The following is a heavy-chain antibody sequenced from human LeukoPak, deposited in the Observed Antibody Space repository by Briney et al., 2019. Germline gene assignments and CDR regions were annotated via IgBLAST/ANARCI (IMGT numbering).Heavy chain of an antibody. CDR3: AKAGCTGTICYSNC. Sequence: GGSLRLSRAASGFTFSSYSMNWVRQAPGRGLEWVSYISSSSSTIYYADSVKGRFTISRDNSKDMLYLQMNSLRAEDMALYYCAKAGCTGTICYSNCWGQGTLVTVSS. J-gene: IGHJ4*02. CDR1: GFTFSSYS. D-gene: IGHD2-2*01. CDR2: ISSSSSTI. V-gene: IGHV3-48*01.